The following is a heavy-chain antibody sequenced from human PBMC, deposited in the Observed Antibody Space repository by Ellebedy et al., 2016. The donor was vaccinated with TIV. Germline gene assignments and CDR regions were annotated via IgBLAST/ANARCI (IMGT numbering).Heavy chain of an antibody. Sequence: GESLKISCKGSGYSFTNYWIGWVRQMPGKGLEWMGIIYPSDSATRYSPSFQGQVTISADKSISTAYLQWSSLKASDTAMYYCLLVAALPGYYGMDVWGQGTTVTVSS. CDR2: IYPSDSAT. CDR1: GYSFTNYW. V-gene: IGHV5-51*01. J-gene: IGHJ6*02. D-gene: IGHD2-15*01. CDR3: LLVAALPGYYGMDV.